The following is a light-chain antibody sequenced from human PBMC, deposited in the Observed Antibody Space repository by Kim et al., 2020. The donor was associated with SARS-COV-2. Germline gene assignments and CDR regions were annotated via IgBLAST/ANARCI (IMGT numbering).Light chain of an antibody. CDR1: SSNIGAGYD. CDR3: QSYDAALSGPL. Sequence: QSVLTQPPSVSGAPGQRVTIFCTGSSSNIGAGYDVHWYQQLPGTAPKLLIYNNDNRPSGVPDRFSGSQSGTAASLAITGLQADDEADYFCQSYDAALSGPLFGGGTQLTVL. V-gene: IGLV1-40*01. J-gene: IGLJ2*01. CDR2: NND.